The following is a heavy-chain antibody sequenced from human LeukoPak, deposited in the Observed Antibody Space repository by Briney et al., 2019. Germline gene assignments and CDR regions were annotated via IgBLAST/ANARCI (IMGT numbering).Heavy chain of an antibody. J-gene: IGHJ4*02. CDR2: ITWRGDSP. CDR1: GFTFDDYA. Sequence: GGSLRLSCAASGFTFDDYAMTWVRQAPGKGLEWVSGITWRGDSPAYADSVKGRFTISRDNAKNSLFLQMNSLRAEDTALYYCARGVTHFDCWGQGTLVTVSS. CDR3: ARGVTHFDC. D-gene: IGHD1-14*01. V-gene: IGHV3-20*04.